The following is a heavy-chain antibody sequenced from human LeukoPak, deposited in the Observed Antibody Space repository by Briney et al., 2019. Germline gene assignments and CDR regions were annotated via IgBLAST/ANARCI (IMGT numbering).Heavy chain of an antibody. J-gene: IGHJ4*02. CDR1: GYTFTNYW. Sequence: GESLKISCKGSGYTFTNYWIGWERQIPGKGLEWMGIIWPSDSDTRYSPSFQGQVTISADKSISTAYLQWSSLKASDTAIYFCARRISGYYIDYWGQGTLVSVSS. D-gene: IGHD1-26*01. V-gene: IGHV5-51*01. CDR3: ARRISGYYIDY. CDR2: IWPSDSDT.